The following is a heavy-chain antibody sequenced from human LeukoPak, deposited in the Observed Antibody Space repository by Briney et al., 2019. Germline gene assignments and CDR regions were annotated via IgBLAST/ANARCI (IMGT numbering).Heavy chain of an antibody. CDR1: GYTFSNYG. V-gene: IGHV1-2*02. J-gene: IGHJ4*02. Sequence: EASVKVSCKASGYTFSNYGISWVRQAPGQGLEWMGWINPNSGGTNYAQKFQGRVTMTRDTSISTAYMELSSLRSDDTAVYYCARLERRDYWGQGTLVTVSS. CDR2: INPNSGGT. CDR3: ARLERRDY.